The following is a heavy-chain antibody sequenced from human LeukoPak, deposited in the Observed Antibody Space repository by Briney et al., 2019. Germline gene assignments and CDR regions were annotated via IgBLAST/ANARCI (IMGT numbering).Heavy chain of an antibody. CDR2: IYHSGST. D-gene: IGHD5-12*01. CDR1: GGSISSSNW. Sequence: SETLSLTCAVSGGSISSSNWWSWVRQPPGKGLEWIGEIYHSGSTNYNPSLKSRVTISVDTSKNQFSLKLSSVTAADTAVYYCARQSRAYSGYFRLHFDFDYWGQGTLVTVSS. J-gene: IGHJ4*02. CDR3: ARQSRAYSGYFRLHFDFDY. V-gene: IGHV4-4*02.